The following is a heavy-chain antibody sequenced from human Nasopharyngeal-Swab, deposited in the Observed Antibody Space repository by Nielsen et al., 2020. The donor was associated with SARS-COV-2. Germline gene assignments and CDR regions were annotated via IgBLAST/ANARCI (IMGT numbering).Heavy chain of an antibody. V-gene: IGHV3-73*01. D-gene: IGHD2-15*01. Sequence: GESLKISCAASGFIFSDSAIHWVRQASGKGLEWVGRIRSKGKSYATAYAASVKGRFIIFRDDPTNTAYLQMNSLKTEDTAMYYCTRCGGGCYSGRDYWGQGTLVTVSS. CDR3: TRCGGGCYSGRDY. CDR2: IRSKGKSYAT. CDR1: GFIFSDSA. J-gene: IGHJ4*02.